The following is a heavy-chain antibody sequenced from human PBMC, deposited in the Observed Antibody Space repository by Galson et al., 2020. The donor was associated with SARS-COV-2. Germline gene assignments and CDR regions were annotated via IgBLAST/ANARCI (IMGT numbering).Heavy chain of an antibody. J-gene: IGHJ4*02. CDR1: GASIRSYY. D-gene: IGHD5-12*01. Sequence: SETLSLTCTVSGASIRSYYWSWIRQSPGKGLEWIGYIYYSGSTNYNPSLKSRLTMSVDTSKNQFSLKVSSVTAADTAVDYCARSRVDIVATTALLFDYWGQGTLVTVSS. CDR3: ARSRVDIVATTALLFDY. V-gene: IGHV4-59*01. CDR2: IYYSGST.